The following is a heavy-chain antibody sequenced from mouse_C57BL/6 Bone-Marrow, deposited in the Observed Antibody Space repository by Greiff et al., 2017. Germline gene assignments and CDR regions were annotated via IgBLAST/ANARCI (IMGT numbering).Heavy chain of an antibody. V-gene: IGHV1-66*01. CDR1: GYSFTSYY. CDR3: ARSRPYAMDY. CDR2: IYPGSGNT. J-gene: IGHJ4*01. Sequence: QVQLQQSGPELVKPGASVKISCKASGYSFTSYYIHWVKQRPGQGLEWIGWIYPGSGNTKYNEKFKGKATLTADTSSSTAYMQLSSLTSEDSAVYYCARSRPYAMDYWGQGTSVTVSS.